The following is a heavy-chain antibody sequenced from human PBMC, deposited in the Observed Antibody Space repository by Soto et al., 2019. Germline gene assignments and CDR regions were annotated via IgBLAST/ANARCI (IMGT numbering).Heavy chain of an antibody. CDR3: AKAYSISESYYYYGMDV. Sequence: SGGSLRLSCAASGFTFSSYGTHWVRQAPGKGLEWVAVISYDGSNKYYADSVKGRFTISRDNSKNTLYLQMNSLRAEDTAVYYCAKAYSISESYYYYGMDVWGQGTTVTVSS. CDR2: ISYDGSNK. J-gene: IGHJ6*02. V-gene: IGHV3-30*18. D-gene: IGHD4-4*01. CDR1: GFTFSSYG.